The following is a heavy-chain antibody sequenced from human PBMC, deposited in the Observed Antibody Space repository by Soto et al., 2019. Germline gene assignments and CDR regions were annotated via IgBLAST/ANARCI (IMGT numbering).Heavy chain of an antibody. CDR3: ARVGQGAWYFDL. D-gene: IGHD1-26*01. J-gene: IGHJ2*01. CDR1: GFTFSSYW. CDR2: INPDGRGT. Sequence: EVQLVESGGGLVQPGGSLTLSCAASGFTFSSYWMHWVHQAPGKGVVWVSRINPDGRGTNYADSVKGRFTISRDNAKNTLYLQMNSVRPEDTAGYYCARVGQGAWYFDLWGRGTLVTVSS. V-gene: IGHV3-74*01.